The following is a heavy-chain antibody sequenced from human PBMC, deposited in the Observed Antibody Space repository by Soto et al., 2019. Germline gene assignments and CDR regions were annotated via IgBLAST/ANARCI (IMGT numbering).Heavy chain of an antibody. V-gene: IGHV4-34*01. CDR1: GGSFRGYD. Sequence: SETLSLTCAVYGGSFRGYDWSWIRQHPGKGLEWIGEINHSGSTNYNPSLKSRVTISVDTSKNQFSLKLSSVTAADTAVYYCARLKDYGGQALTRRDPYYFDYWGQGTLVTVSS. CDR3: ARLKDYGGQALTRRDPYYFDY. CDR2: INHSGST. D-gene: IGHD4-17*01. J-gene: IGHJ4*02.